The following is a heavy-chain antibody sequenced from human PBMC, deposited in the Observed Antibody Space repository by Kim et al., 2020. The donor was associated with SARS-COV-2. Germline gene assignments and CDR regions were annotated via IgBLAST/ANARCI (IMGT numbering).Heavy chain of an antibody. J-gene: IGHJ6*01. CDR3: ARNWGIAAAGSFYYYGMDV. D-gene: IGHD6-13*01. Sequence: SETLSLTCTVSGGSISSYSWSWIRQPPAKGLEWIGDIFYSGATNYNPSLKSRVTISVATSENQFSLRLTSMMAADTAVYHCARNWGIAAAGSFYYYGMDV. V-gene: IGHV4-59*13. CDR2: IFYSGAT. CDR1: GGSISSYS.